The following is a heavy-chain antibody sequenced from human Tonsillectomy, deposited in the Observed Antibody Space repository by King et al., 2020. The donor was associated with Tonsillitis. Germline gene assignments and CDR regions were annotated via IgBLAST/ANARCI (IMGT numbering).Heavy chain of an antibody. D-gene: IGHD1-26*01. J-gene: IGHJ2*01. CDR3: ARHAGGPTYGHWYFDL. V-gene: IGHV5-51*01. CDR2: IYPGDSDI. Sequence: QLVQSGAEVKKPGESLKISCKGSGYTFTSYWIGWVRQMPGKSLEWMGIIYPGDSDIRYSPSFQGQVTISADKSISTAYLQWSSLKASDTAMYYCARHAGGPTYGHWYFDLWGRGTLVTVSS. CDR1: GYTFTSYW.